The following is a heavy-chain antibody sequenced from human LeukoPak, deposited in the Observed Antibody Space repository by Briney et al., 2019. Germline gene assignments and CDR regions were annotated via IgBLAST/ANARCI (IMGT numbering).Heavy chain of an antibody. CDR2: IYYSGST. J-gene: IGHJ5*02. D-gene: IGHD3-3*01. CDR3: AREGIYDFWSGYQKGWFDP. CDR1: GGSISSHC. Sequence: SETLSLTCTVSGGSISSHCWSWIRQPPGKGLEWIGYIYYSGSTNYNPSLKSRVTISVDTSKNQFSLKLSPVTAADTAVYYCAREGIYDFWSGYQKGWFDPWGQGTLVTVSS. V-gene: IGHV4-59*11.